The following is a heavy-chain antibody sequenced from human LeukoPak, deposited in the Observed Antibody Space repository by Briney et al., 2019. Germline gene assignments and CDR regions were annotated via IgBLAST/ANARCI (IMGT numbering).Heavy chain of an antibody. CDR1: GGSISPDY. V-gene: IGHV4-59*01. CDR2: VYYTGTT. Sequence: SETLSLTCTVSGGSISPDYWGWIRQPPGKGLEWIAYVYYTGTTNFNPSLKSRFSISVDASRNQLSLRLTPVTAADTAVYYCARLRRVTVATYNYYYLDLWGRGTLVTVSS. CDR3: ARLRRVTVATYNYYYLDL. D-gene: IGHD6-19*01. J-gene: IGHJ2*01.